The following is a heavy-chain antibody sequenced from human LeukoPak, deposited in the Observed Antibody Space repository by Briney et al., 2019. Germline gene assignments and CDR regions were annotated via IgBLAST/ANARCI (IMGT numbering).Heavy chain of an antibody. J-gene: IGHJ4*02. Sequence: GGSLRLSCAASGFTFSTYSMNWVRQTPGKGLEWVSSISSSSIYKYYADSVKGRSIISRDNAKNTLYLQMSSLRAEDTALYYCARDWFHAIDYWGQGTLVTVSS. D-gene: IGHD2/OR15-2a*01. CDR2: ISSSSIYK. CDR3: ARDWFHAIDY. CDR1: GFTFSTYS. V-gene: IGHV3-21*01.